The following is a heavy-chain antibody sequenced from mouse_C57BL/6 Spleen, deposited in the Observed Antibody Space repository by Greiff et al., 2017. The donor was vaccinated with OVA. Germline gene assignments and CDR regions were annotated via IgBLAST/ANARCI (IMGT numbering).Heavy chain of an antibody. CDR3: AREYGNYVGYYAMDY. CDR2: ISYDGSN. CDR1: GYSITSGYY. J-gene: IGHJ4*01. V-gene: IGHV3-6*01. D-gene: IGHD2-10*02. Sequence: DVQLQESGPGLVKPSQSLSLTCSVTGYSITSGYYWNWIRQFPGNKLEWMGYISYDGSNNYNPSLKNRISITRDTSKNQFFLKLNSVTTEDTATYYCAREYGNYVGYYAMDYWGQGTSVTVSS.